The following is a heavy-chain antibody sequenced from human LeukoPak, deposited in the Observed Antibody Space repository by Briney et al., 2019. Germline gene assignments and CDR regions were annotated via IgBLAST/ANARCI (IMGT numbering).Heavy chain of an antibody. Sequence: GGSLRLSCAASGFTFSSYGMHWVRQAPGKGLEWVAVTWYDGSNKYYADSVKGRFTISRDNSKNMLYLQMNNLRAEDTAVYYCARDLFGSYYFDYWGQGTLVTVSS. D-gene: IGHD3-10*01. CDR3: ARDLFGSYYFDY. V-gene: IGHV3-33*01. J-gene: IGHJ4*02. CDR2: TWYDGSNK. CDR1: GFTFSSYG.